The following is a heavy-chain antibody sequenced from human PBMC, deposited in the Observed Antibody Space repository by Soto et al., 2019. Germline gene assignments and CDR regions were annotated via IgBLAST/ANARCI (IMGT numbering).Heavy chain of an antibody. CDR1: GYTFTGYY. J-gene: IGHJ5*02. CDR3: AREEGYYYGSGSYYFNWFYP. V-gene: IGHV1-2*04. D-gene: IGHD3-10*01. CDR2: INPNSGGT. Sequence: ASLKVSCKASGYTFTGYYMHWVRQAPGQGLEWMGWINPNSGGTNYAQKFQGWVTMTRDTSISTAYMELSRLRSDDTAVYYCAREEGYYYGSGSYYFNWFYPWGQGTLVTVSS.